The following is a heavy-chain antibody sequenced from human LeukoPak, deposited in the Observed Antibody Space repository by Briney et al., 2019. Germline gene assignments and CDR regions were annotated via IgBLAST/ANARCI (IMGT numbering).Heavy chain of an antibody. CDR2: MHHSGSS. Sequence: PSETLSLTCSVSGVSIKSYYWNRVRQSPGRGLEWIGYMHHSGSSHYNPFLKSRVSISLDTSKNRFYLRVSSVTAADTAVYYCAGGYGSSWSFDHWGQGTLATVSS. V-gene: IGHV4-59*01. CDR3: AGGYGSSWSFDH. D-gene: IGHD2-2*01. CDR1: GVSIKSYY. J-gene: IGHJ4*02.